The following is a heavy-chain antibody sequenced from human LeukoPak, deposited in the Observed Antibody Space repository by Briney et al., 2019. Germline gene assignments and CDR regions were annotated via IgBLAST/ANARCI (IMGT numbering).Heavy chain of an antibody. J-gene: IGHJ4*02. CDR2: ISAYNVNT. Sequence: ASVKVSCKASVYTFTSYGISWGRQAPGQGLEWMGSISAYNVNTYYAQKRQGRVTMTTDTTTSTAYMELRSLRSDDTAVYYCAREGSGWYGHYFDYWGQGTLVTVSS. D-gene: IGHD6-19*01. V-gene: IGHV1-18*01. CDR3: AREGSGWYGHYFDY. CDR1: VYTFTSYG.